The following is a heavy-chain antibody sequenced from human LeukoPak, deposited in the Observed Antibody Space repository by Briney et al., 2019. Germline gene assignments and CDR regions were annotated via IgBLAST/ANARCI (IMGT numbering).Heavy chain of an antibody. CDR1: GFTFSSYG. J-gene: IGHJ4*02. CDR3: ARVVVAVGAGYYFDY. Sequence: PGGSLRLSCAASGFTFSSYGMHWVRQAPGKGLEWVAFIRYDGSNKYYADSVKGRSTISRDNSKNTLYLQMNSLRAEDTAVYYCARVVVAVGAGYYFDYWGQGTLVTVSS. D-gene: IGHD2-15*01. CDR2: IRYDGSNK. V-gene: IGHV3-30*02.